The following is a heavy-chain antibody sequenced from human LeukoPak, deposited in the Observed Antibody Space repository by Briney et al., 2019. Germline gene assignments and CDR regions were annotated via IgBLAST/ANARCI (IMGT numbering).Heavy chain of an antibody. CDR1: GFPFSSYW. CDR3: ATSTVAKYDY. Sequence: SGGSLRLSCVASGFPFSSYWMTWVRQAPGKGLEWVSAISGSGDSTFNADSVKGRFTISRDNSKNTLYLQMNSLRAEDTALYYCATSTVAKYDYWGQGTLVAVSS. D-gene: IGHD4-11*01. J-gene: IGHJ4*02. V-gene: IGHV3-23*01. CDR2: ISGSGDST.